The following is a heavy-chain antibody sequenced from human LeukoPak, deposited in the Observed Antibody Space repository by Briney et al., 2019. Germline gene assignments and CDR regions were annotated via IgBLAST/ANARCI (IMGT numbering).Heavy chain of an antibody. V-gene: IGHV1-46*01. CDR1: GYTFTSYY. CDR2: INPSGGST. D-gene: IGHD3-10*01. J-gene: IGHJ6*02. CDR3: ARDFEVRGVMIVGRYYYDAMDV. Sequence: ASVNVSCKASGYTFTSYYIHWVRQAPGQGLEWMGIINPSGGSTSYAQKFQGKVTMTRDTSTSTVYMEVSSLRSEDTAVYYCARDFEVRGVMIVGRYYYDAMDVWGQGTTVTVSS.